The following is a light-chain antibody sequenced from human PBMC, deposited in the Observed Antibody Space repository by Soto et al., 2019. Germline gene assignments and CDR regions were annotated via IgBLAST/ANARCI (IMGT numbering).Light chain of an antibody. CDR1: QSVSGN. CDR2: GVS. CDR3: QQYNFWPET. V-gene: IGKV3-15*01. Sequence: EVVMTQSPVTLSVSPGERATLSCRASQSVSGNLAWYQQKPGQAPRLLIYGVSARATGIPARFSGSGFGTEFTLTISSLQSEDFALYYCQQYNFWPETFGQGTKMDIK. J-gene: IGKJ1*01.